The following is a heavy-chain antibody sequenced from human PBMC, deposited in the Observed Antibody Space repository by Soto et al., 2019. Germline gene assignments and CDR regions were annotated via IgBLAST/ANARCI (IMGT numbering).Heavy chain of an antibody. CDR1: GGSMRGQH. Sequence: QVQLQESGPGLVKPSETLSLTCTVSGGSMRGQHWSWIRQPPGKGLEWIGHHSDSTNYNPSLKSRITVSTDTSKNQFSLKLSSVTAADTAVYYCAKYTVGEGGRGYRGQGTLVTVSS. J-gene: IGHJ4*02. CDR3: AKYTVGEGGRGY. D-gene: IGHD3-16*01. V-gene: IGHV4-4*09. CDR2: HHSDST.